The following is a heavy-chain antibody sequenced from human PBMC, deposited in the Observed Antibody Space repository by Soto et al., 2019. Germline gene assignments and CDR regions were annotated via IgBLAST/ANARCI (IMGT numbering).Heavy chain of an antibody. CDR2: IATDGRTA. J-gene: IGHJ4*02. V-gene: IGHV3-30*03. CDR1: GIAFSTYA. Sequence: VQVVESGGGVVQPGRSLRLSCAASGIAFSTYAMHWLRLPPGKGLEWVAVIATDGRTAYYADSVKGRFVISRDNSKNMVFLEMNSLSDEDTAMYYCGHPVGDAAGGISDFWGQGTLVTVSS. CDR3: GHPVGDAAGGISDF. D-gene: IGHD6-25*01.